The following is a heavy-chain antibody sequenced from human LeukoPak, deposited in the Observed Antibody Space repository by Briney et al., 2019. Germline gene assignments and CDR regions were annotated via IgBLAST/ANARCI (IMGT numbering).Heavy chain of an antibody. V-gene: IGHV3-7*01. J-gene: IGHJ3*02. D-gene: IGHD3-22*01. CDR2: IKQDGSEK. CDR3: ARDSKNSYYYDSSGNGAFDI. CDR1: GFTFSSYW. Sequence: PGGSLRLSCAASGFTFSSYWMSWVRQAPGEGLEWVANIKQDGSEKYYVDSVKGRFTISRDNAKNSLYLQMNSLRAEDTAVYYCARDSKNSYYYDSSGNGAFDIWGQGTMVTVSS.